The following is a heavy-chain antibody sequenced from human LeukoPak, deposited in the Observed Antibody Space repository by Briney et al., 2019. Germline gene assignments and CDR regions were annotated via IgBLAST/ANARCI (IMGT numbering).Heavy chain of an antibody. J-gene: IGHJ4*02. Sequence: GRSLRLSCAASGFTLSYHGMHWVRQAPGKGMEWVAVISYDGSNKIYADSVEGRFTISRDNSKNTLYLEMNSLRPEDTAVYYCAREEYSYDRYYLDYWGQGILVTVSS. D-gene: IGHD5-18*01. CDR1: GFTLSYHG. CDR3: AREEYSYDRYYLDY. CDR2: ISYDGSNK. V-gene: IGHV3-30*03.